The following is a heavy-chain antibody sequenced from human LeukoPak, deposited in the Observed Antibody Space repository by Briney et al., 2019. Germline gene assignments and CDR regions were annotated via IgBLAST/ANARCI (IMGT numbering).Heavy chain of an antibody. CDR3: AAAGSPHDAFDI. CDR1: GGSISSYY. D-gene: IGHD6-13*01. Sequence: SETLSLTCTVSGGSISSYYWSWIRQPPGKGLEWIGYIYYSGSTYYNPSLKSRVTISVDTSKNQFSLKLSSVTAADTAVYYCAAAGSPHDAFDIWGQGTMVTVSS. V-gene: IGHV4-59*12. J-gene: IGHJ3*02. CDR2: IYYSGST.